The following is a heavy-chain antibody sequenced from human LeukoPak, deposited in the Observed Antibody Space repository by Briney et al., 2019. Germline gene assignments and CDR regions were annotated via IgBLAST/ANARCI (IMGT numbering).Heavy chain of an antibody. Sequence: SETLSLTCTVSGGSINSYYWSWIRQPPGKGLEWIGYIYYGGSTNYNPSLKSRVTISVDTSKKQFSLKLTSVTAADTAVYYCARKLNSGYSSTQADFDYWGQGTLVTVSS. CDR1: GGSINSYY. J-gene: IGHJ4*02. CDR2: IYYGGST. D-gene: IGHD5-18*01. CDR3: ARKLNSGYSSTQADFDY. V-gene: IGHV4-59*01.